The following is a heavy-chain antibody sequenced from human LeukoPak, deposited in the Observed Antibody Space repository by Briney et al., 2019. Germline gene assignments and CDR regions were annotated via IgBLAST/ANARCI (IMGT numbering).Heavy chain of an antibody. CDR3: AKGDGYAPYNYGMDV. V-gene: IGHV3-9*01. CDR1: GFTFDDYV. J-gene: IGHJ6*02. Sequence: PGRSLRLSCAASGFTFDDYVMHWVRQAPGKGLEWVSGISWNSDRIGYADSVKGRFTISRDNAKNSLYLQMNSPRAEDTALYYCAKGDGYAPYNYGMDVWGQGTTVTVSS. D-gene: IGHD2-21*01. CDR2: ISWNSDRI.